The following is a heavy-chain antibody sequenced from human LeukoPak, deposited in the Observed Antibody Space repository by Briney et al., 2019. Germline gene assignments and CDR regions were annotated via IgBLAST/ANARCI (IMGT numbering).Heavy chain of an antibody. J-gene: IGHJ4*02. CDR3: ARWDTAMVFFDY. CDR1: GGSISSGGYP. CDR2: IYHSGST. V-gene: IGHV4-30-2*01. Sequence: SETLSLTCAVSGGSISSGGYPWSWIRQPPGQGLEWIGYIYHSGSTYYNPSLKSRVTISVDRSKNQFSLKLSSVTAADTAVYYCARWDTAMVFFDYWGQGTLVTVSS. D-gene: IGHD5-18*01.